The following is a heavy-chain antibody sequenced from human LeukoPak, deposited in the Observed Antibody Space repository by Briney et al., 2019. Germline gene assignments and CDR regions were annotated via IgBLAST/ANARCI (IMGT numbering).Heavy chain of an antibody. CDR1: GFTFSSYP. Sequence: GGSLRLSCVVSGFTFSSYPMSWVRQAPGKGLEWVSVISESGGVTHYADSMKGRFTISRDNTKNTLSLQMNSLRAEDTAIYYCARDSSHYLGSSDYWGQGTLVTVSS. CDR2: ISESGGVT. J-gene: IGHJ4*02. V-gene: IGHV3-23*01. CDR3: ARDSSHYLGSSDY. D-gene: IGHD6-6*01.